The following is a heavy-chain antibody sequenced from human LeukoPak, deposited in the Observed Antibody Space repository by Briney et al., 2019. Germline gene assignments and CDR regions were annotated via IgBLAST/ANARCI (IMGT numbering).Heavy chain of an antibody. D-gene: IGHD2-2*02. CDR1: GFTFSSHS. J-gene: IGHJ4*02. CDR3: ARDHCSSTSCYSFPYYFDY. V-gene: IGHV3-21*01. CDR2: ISSSSSYI. Sequence: GGSLRLSCAASGFTFSSHSMNWVRQAPGKGLEWVSSISSSSSYIYYADSVKGRFTISRDNAKNSLYLQMNSLRAEDTAVYYCARDHCSSTSCYSFPYYFDYWGQGTLVTVSS.